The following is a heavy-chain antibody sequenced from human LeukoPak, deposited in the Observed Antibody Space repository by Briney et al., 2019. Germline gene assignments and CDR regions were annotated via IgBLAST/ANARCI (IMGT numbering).Heavy chain of an antibody. J-gene: IGHJ4*02. CDR1: GFTFSSYG. CDR2: ISRSGATI. D-gene: IGHD2-21*02. CDR3: SRDRGGGDIYFDY. V-gene: IGHV3-48*03. Sequence: GGSLRRSCAASGFTFSSYGMNWVRQAPGKGPEWISYISRSGATIYYADSVKGRFTISRDNAKNSLYLQMSSLGAEDTAIYYCSRDRGGGDIYFDYWGQGTLVTVSS.